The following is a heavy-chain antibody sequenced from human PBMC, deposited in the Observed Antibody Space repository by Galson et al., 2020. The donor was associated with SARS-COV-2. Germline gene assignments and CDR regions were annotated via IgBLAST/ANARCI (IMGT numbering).Heavy chain of an antibody. V-gene: IGHV5-51*01. Sequence: ESLKISCKGSGYSFTTYWIGWVRQMPGKGLEWMGIIYPGDSDTRYNPSFQGQVTISADKSINTAYLQWSSLKASDTAMYYCARPIGAAGTYFYFDYWGQGTLVTVSS. CDR3: ARPIGAAGTYFYFDY. CDR2: IYPGDSDT. CDR1: GYSFTTYW. J-gene: IGHJ4*02. D-gene: IGHD6-13*01.